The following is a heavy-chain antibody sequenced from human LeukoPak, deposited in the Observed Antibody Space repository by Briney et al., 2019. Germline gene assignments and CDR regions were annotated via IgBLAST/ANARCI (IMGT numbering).Heavy chain of an antibody. D-gene: IGHD2-2*01. V-gene: IGHV4-39*07. CDR3: ARYCSSTSCYSRFDP. CDR1: GGSISSSSYY. J-gene: IGHJ5*02. CDR2: IYYSGST. Sequence: PETLSLTCTVSGGSISSSSYYWGWIRQPPGKGLEWIGSIYYSGSTYYNPSLKSRVTISVDTSKNQFSLKLSSVTAADTAVYYCARYCSSTSCYSRFDPWGQGTLVTVSS.